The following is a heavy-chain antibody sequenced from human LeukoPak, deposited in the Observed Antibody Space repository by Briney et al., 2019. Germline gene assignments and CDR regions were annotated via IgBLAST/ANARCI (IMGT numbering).Heavy chain of an antibody. Sequence: PSETLSLTCTVSGGSISTYSWNWIRQPPGKGLEWIGYIYNSGSTNYNPSLKSRVSISVDTSKNQFSLKLNSVTAADTAVYHCARVLMVVAATDAFAIWGQGTMVTVSS. CDR1: GGSISTYS. J-gene: IGHJ3*02. D-gene: IGHD2-15*01. CDR3: ARVLMVVAATDAFAI. V-gene: IGHV4-59*01. CDR2: IYNSGST.